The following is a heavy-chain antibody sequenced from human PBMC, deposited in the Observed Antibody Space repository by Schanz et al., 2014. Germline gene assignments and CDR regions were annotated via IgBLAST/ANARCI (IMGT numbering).Heavy chain of an antibody. V-gene: IGHV3-66*02. Sequence: EVQLVESGGGLVQPGGSLRLSCAASGFTFSSYSMNWIRQAPGKGLEWVSFIYGGSTYYTDSVKGRFTISRDNSKNTLYLQMNSLRAEDTAVYYCIRGDIMVVPVAHFWGQGILVTVSS. CDR2: IYGGST. CDR1: GFTFSSYS. CDR3: IRGDIMVVPVAHF. D-gene: IGHD2-2*01. J-gene: IGHJ4*02.